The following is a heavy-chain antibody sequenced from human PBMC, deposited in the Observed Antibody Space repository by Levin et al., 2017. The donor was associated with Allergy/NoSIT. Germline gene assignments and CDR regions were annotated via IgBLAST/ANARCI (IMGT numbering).Heavy chain of an antibody. CDR2: IYHRGNT. CDR1: GGSVNSLNW. D-gene: IGHD4-17*01. V-gene: IGHV4-4*02. CDR3: TAKFGDFRNWFDP. J-gene: IGHJ5*02. Sequence: KASETLSLTCTVSGGSVNSLNWWTWVRQPPGQGLEWIGEIYHRGNTNYNSSLKSRVTMSMDKSKNQFSMKLDSVTAADTAIYYCTAKFGDFRNWFDPWGQGTLVTVSS.